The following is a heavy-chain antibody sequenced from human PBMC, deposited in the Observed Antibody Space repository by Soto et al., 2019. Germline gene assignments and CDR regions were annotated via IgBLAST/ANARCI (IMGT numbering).Heavy chain of an antibody. V-gene: IGHV3-23*01. J-gene: IGHJ5*02. CDR1: GLTFSSYA. D-gene: IGHD2-2*02. Sequence: GQSLRLSSAASGLTFSSYAMSWVRQAPGKGLEWVSTFSGLGDTYCAASVKGRFTVSRDDPKNTLFLNMKRLRPADTAIYYCAKGGRAVIPYGTFDPWGQGTLVILSS. CDR3: AKGGRAVIPYGTFDP. CDR2: FSGLGDT.